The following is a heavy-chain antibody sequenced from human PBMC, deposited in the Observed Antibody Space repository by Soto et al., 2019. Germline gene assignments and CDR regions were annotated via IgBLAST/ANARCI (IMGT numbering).Heavy chain of an antibody. J-gene: IGHJ4*02. CDR3: ARGYYYDSSDYYRDY. V-gene: IGHV3-30-3*01. CDR1: GFTFSNYA. D-gene: IGHD3-22*01. CDR2: ISYDGSNK. Sequence: PGGSLRLSCAASGFTFSNYAMHWVRQAPGKGLEWVAVISYDGSNKYYADSVEGRFTISRDNSKNTLYLQMNSLRAEDTAVYYCARGYYYDSSDYYRDYWGQGTLVTVSS.